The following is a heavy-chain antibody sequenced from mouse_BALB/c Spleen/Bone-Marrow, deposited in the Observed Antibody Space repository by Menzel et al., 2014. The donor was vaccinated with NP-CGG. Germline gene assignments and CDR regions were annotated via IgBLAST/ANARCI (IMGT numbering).Heavy chain of an antibody. CDR2: IDPANGNT. D-gene: IGHD2-4*01. V-gene: IGHV14-3*02. CDR1: GFNIKDTY. J-gene: IGHJ2*01. Sequence: VQLKQSGAELVKPGASVKLSCTASGFNIKDTYMHWVKQRPEQGXEWIGRIDPANGNTKYDPKFQGRATITADTSSNTAYLQLSSLTSEDTAVYYCARFPYDYGGGDYWGQGTTLTVSS. CDR3: ARFPYDYGGGDY.